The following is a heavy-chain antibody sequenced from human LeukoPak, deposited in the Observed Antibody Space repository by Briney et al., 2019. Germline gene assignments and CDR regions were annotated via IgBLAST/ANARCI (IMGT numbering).Heavy chain of an antibody. CDR2: NNPNSGGT. D-gene: IGHD3-10*01. Sequence: ASVKVSCKASGYTFTGYYMHWVRQAPGQGLEWMGWNNPNSGGTNYAQKFQGRVTMTRDTSISTAYMELSRLRSDDTAVYYCARDLYYYGSGSYAGGYWGQGTLVTVSS. J-gene: IGHJ4*02. CDR1: GYTFTGYY. V-gene: IGHV1-2*02. CDR3: ARDLYYYGSGSYAGGY.